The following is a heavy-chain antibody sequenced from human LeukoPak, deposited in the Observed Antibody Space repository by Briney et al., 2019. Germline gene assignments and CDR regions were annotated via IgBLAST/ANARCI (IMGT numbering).Heavy chain of an antibody. J-gene: IGHJ6*04. CDR1: GFSFSGSA. D-gene: IGHD2-15*01. CDR3: TGSSKRYCSGEKCHSDYYYYGMDI. Sequence: HPGGSLRLSCAASGFSFSGSAMHWVRQASGKGLEWLGRIRSKSNSYATVYAASVNGRFTISRDDSKSTAYLQMDSLKAEDTAVYYCTGSSKRYCSGEKCHSDYYYYGMDIWGKGTTVTVSS. CDR2: IRSKSNSYAT. V-gene: IGHV3-73*01.